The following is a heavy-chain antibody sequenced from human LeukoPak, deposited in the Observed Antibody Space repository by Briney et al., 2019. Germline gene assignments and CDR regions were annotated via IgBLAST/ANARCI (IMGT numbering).Heavy chain of an antibody. J-gene: IGHJ3*02. V-gene: IGHV3-9*01. CDR2: ISWNSGSI. CDR3: AKDLNWNDAIFAFDI. Sequence: GRSLRFSCAASGFTFDDYAMHWVRQAPGKGLEWVSGISWNSGSIGYADSVKGRFTISRDNAKNSLYLQMNSLRAEDTALYYCAKDLNWNDAIFAFDIWGQGTMVTVSS. D-gene: IGHD1-20*01. CDR1: GFTFDDYA.